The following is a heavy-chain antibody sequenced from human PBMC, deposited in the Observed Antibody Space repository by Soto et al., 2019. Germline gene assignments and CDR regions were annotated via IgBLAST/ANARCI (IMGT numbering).Heavy chain of an antibody. D-gene: IGHD5-12*01. Sequence: QVQLVQSGAEVKKPGSSVKVSCKASGGTFSSYAISWVRQAPGQGLEWMGGSIPIFGTANYAQKLQGRVTITADESTSTAYMERSSLRSEDTAVYYCARRAENGRLRPAYYFDYWGQGTLVTVSS. CDR1: GGTFSSYA. J-gene: IGHJ4*02. CDR3: ARRAENGRLRPAYYFDY. CDR2: SIPIFGTA. V-gene: IGHV1-69*12.